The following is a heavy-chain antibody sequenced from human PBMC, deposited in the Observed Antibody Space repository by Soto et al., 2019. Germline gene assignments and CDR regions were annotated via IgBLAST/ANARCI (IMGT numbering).Heavy chain of an antibody. Sequence: EVQLVESGGGLVQPGGSLRLSRAASGFTFSSYSMSWVRQAPGKGLEWVSYISSSSSTIYYADSVKGRFTISRDNAKNSLYLQMNSLRAEDTAVYYCASWSSGWYIPYDYWGQGTLVTVSS. CDR1: GFTFSSYS. J-gene: IGHJ4*02. V-gene: IGHV3-48*01. CDR2: ISSSSSTI. D-gene: IGHD6-19*01. CDR3: ASWSSGWYIPYDY.